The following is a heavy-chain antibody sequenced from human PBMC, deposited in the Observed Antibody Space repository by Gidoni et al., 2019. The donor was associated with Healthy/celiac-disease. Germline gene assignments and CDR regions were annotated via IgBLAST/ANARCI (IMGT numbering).Heavy chain of an antibody. Sequence: QVQLVESGGGVVQPGRSLRLSCAASVFTFSSYGLHWVRRAPGKGVEWVAVISYDGSNKYYADSVKGRFTISRDNSKNTLYLQMNSLRAEDTAVYYCAKTPGGYCSGGSCYVDRPYYYYYGMDVWGQGTTVTVSS. J-gene: IGHJ6*02. CDR2: ISYDGSNK. V-gene: IGHV3-30*18. CDR1: VFTFSSYG. D-gene: IGHD2-15*01. CDR3: AKTPGGYCSGGSCYVDRPYYYYYGMDV.